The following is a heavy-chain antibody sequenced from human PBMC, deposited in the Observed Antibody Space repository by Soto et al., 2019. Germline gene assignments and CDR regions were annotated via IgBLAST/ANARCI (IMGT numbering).Heavy chain of an antibody. Sequence: ASVKVSCKASGYTFTSYGISWVRQAPGQGLEWMGWISAYNGNTNYAQKLQGRVTMTTDTSTSTAYMELRSLRSDDTAVYYCARDLTVLVDRPYDDWAQGTLVTVSS. D-gene: IGHD3-3*02. J-gene: IGHJ4*02. CDR3: ARDLTVLVDRPYDD. CDR2: ISAYNGNT. V-gene: IGHV1-18*01. CDR1: GYTFTSYG.